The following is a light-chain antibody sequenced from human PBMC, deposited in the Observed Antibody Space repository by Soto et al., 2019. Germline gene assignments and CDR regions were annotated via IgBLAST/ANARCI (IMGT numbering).Light chain of an antibody. CDR3: CSSAPESTYG. V-gene: IGLV2-23*01. CDR2: KGT. Sequence: QSALAQPASVSWSPGQSVTISCTGTSSDVGAYNSVSWYQQHPDKAPQLMIYKGTQRPSGVSNRFSGSTSGNAASLTISGLQAGDEADYFCCSSAPESTYGFGTGTKV. CDR1: SSDVGAYNS. J-gene: IGLJ1*01.